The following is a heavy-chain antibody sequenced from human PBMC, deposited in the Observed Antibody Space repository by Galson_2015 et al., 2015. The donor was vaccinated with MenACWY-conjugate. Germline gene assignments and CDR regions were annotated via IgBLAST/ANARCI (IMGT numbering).Heavy chain of an antibody. V-gene: IGHV5-51*01. CDR3: ARLFNARPAYYYYYMDV. Sequence: QSGAEVKKPGESLKISCKGSGYIFTDYWIGWVRQMPGQSLEWMGIIYAGDSDIRYSPSFQGHVTISADKSISTAYLQWSSLKASDTAIYYCARLFNARPAYYYYYMDVWGKGTTVTVSS. CDR2: IYAGDSDI. J-gene: IGHJ6*03. CDR1: GYIFTDYW. D-gene: IGHD3-3*01.